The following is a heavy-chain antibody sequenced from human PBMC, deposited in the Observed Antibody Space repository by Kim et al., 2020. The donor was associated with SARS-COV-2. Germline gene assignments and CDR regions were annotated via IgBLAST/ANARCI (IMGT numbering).Heavy chain of an antibody. CDR1: GYTFTSYY. D-gene: IGHD3-10*01. CDR2: INPSGGST. Sequence: ASVKVSCKASGYTFTSYYMHWVRQAPGQGLEWMGIINPSGGSTRYAQKFQGRVTMTRDTSTSTVYMELRSLRSEDTAVYYCARAYYYGSGSYYTAAGWFDPWGQGTLVTVSS. CDR3: ARAYYYGSGSYYTAAGWFDP. V-gene: IGHV1-46*01. J-gene: IGHJ5*02.